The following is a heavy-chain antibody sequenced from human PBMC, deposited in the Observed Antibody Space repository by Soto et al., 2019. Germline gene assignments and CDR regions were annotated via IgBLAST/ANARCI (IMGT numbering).Heavy chain of an antibody. CDR3: TRAPRVSSTGTGAH. CDR2: ISDDGSTT. D-gene: IGHD1-1*01. Sequence: GGSLRFSCEVSGFTFSAYWMHWVRQVPGKGLIWVSRISDDGSTTTYADSVKGRFTISRDNAKNTPYLQMNSLRADDAGLYYCTRAPRVSSTGTGAHWGQGTLVTVSS. CDR1: GFTFSAYW. V-gene: IGHV3-74*01. J-gene: IGHJ4*02.